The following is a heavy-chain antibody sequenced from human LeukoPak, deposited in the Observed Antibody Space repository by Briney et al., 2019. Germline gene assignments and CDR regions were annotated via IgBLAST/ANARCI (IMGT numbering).Heavy chain of an antibody. CDR1: GYTFTSYG. V-gene: IGHV1-18*04. Sequence: ASVKVSCKASGYTFTSYGISWVRQAPGQGLEWMGRISAYNGNTNYAQKLQGRVTMTTDTSTSTAYIELRSLRSDDTAVYYCARVDYDILTGYYKKGYFDYWGQGTLVTVSS. J-gene: IGHJ4*02. CDR3: ARVDYDILTGYYKKGYFDY. D-gene: IGHD3-9*01. CDR2: ISAYNGNT.